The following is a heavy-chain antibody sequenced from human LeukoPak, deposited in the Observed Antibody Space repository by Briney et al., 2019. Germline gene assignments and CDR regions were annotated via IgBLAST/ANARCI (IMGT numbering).Heavy chain of an antibody. CDR2: IYYSGST. CDR1: GGSISSSSYY. CDR3: ARDVVAVTYNWFDP. J-gene: IGHJ5*02. V-gene: IGHV4-39*07. Sequence: PSETLSLTCTVSGGSISSSSYYWGWIRQPPGKGLEWIGSIYYSGSTNYNPSLKSRVTISVDTSKNQFSLKLSSVTAADTAVYYCARDVVAVTYNWFDPWGQGTLVTVSS. D-gene: IGHD2-15*01.